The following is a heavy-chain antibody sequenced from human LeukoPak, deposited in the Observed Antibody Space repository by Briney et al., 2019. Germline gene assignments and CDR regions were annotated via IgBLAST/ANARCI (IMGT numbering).Heavy chain of an antibody. CDR1: GYTFTSYD. CDR3: ARGGVVVPAAMDPYYYYGMDV. CDR2: MNPNSGNT. V-gene: IGHV1-8*01. J-gene: IGHJ6*02. Sequence: ASVKVSCKASGYTFTSYDINWERQATGQGLEWMGWMNPNSGNTGYAQKFQGRVTMTRNTSISTAYMELSSLRSEDTAVYYCARGGVVVPAAMDPYYYYGMDVWGQGTTVTVSS. D-gene: IGHD2-2*01.